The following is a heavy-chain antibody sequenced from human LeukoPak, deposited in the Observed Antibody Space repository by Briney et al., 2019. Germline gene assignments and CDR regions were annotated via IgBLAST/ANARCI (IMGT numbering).Heavy chain of an antibody. J-gene: IGHJ6*03. CDR1: GFTFSSYS. Sequence: PGGSLRLSCAASGFTFSSYSMNWVRQAPGKGLEWVSYISSSSSTIYYADSVKGRFTISRDNAKNSLYLQMNSLRAEDTAVYYCARYGYRIHRANYYYYMDVWGKGTTVTVSS. D-gene: IGHD5-18*01. CDR2: ISSSSSTI. CDR3: ARYGYRIHRANYYYYMDV. V-gene: IGHV3-48*01.